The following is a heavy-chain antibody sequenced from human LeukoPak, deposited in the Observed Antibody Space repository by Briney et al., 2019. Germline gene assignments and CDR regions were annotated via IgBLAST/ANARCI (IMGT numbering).Heavy chain of an antibody. J-gene: IGHJ4*02. Sequence: SETLSLTCTVSGGSISSSSYYWGWIRQPPGKGLEWIGSIYYSGSTYYNPSLKSRVTISVDTSKNQFSLKLSSVTAADTAVYYCATSFNGYSYGYGRLSPQCDYWGQGTLVTVSS. V-gene: IGHV4-39*07. CDR1: GGSISSSSYY. D-gene: IGHD5-18*01. CDR2: IYYSGST. CDR3: ATSFNGYSYGYGRLSPQCDY.